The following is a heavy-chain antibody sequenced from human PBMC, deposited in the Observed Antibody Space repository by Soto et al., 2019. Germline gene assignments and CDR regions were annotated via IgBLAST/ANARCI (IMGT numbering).Heavy chain of an antibody. J-gene: IGHJ3*01. CDR2: IRAGEDKT. D-gene: IGHD1-26*01. CDR1: GYNVTTQT. CDR3: ARDIVTLGPRANDAFDL. Sequence: QVQLVQSGAEVKKPGASVRLSCRAVGYNVTTQTMNWVRQAPGQSLEWMGGIRAGEDKTKYSQKFQGRVTITSDTSASTVYMELTSLTSEDTAVYYCARDIVTLGPRANDAFDLWGQGTLVTVSS. V-gene: IGHV1-3*01.